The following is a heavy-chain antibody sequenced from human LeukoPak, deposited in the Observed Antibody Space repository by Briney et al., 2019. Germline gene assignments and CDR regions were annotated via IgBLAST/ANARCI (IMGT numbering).Heavy chain of an antibody. Sequence: GGSLRLSCAASGFTVSSNYMSWVRQAPGKGLEWVSVIYSGGSTYYADSVKGRFTISRDNSKNTLYLQMNSLRAEDTAVYYCARDWPTTVTNYYYYGMDVWGQGTTVTVSS. D-gene: IGHD4-17*01. CDR3: ARDWPTTVTNYYYYGMDV. J-gene: IGHJ6*02. CDR2: IYSGGST. CDR1: GFTVSSNY. V-gene: IGHV3-53*01.